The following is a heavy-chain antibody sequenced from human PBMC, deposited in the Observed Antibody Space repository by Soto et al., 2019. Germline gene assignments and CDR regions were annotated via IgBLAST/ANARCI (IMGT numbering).Heavy chain of an antibody. J-gene: IGHJ3*02. CDR1: GFTVNGKKY. D-gene: IGHD2-15*01. V-gene: IGHV3-53*01. CDR2: LYIADGT. Sequence: SLRLSCAASGFTVNGKKYMTWVRQAPGKGLEWVSALYIADGTFYADSVKGRSTVSIDSSKNTVYLQMNNLSPEDTAVYYCATWLLREHAFDIWGLGTMVTVSS. CDR3: ATWLLREHAFDI.